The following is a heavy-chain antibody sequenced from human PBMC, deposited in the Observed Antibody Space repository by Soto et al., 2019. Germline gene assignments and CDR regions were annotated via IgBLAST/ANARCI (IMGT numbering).Heavy chain of an antibody. CDR3: TTYDGSGSYLIDY. CDR1: GFTFSNAW. J-gene: IGHJ4*02. CDR2: IKSKTDGGTT. Sequence: EVQLVESGGGLVKPGGSLRLSCAASGFTFSNAWMNWVRQAPGKGLEWVGRIKSKTDGGTTDYAAPVKGRFTISRDDSKNTLYLQMNSLKNEDTAVYYCTTYDGSGSYLIDYWGQGPLVTVSS. D-gene: IGHD3-10*01. V-gene: IGHV3-15*07.